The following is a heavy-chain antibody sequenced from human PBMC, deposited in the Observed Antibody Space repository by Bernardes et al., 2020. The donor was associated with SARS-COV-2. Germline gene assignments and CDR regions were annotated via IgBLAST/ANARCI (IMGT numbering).Heavy chain of an antibody. CDR2: ISPNSGGT. CDR1: GYTFTGYY. J-gene: IGHJ4*02. V-gene: IGHV1-2*02. CDR3: ARDVGPNYFDY. D-gene: IGHD1-26*01. Sequence: ASVKVSCKASGYTFTGYYIHWVRQAPGQGLEWLGWISPNSGGTHYAQKFQGRVTMTRDTSIRTVYMEVSSLRSDDTAVYYCARDVGPNYFDYWGQGTLVTVSS.